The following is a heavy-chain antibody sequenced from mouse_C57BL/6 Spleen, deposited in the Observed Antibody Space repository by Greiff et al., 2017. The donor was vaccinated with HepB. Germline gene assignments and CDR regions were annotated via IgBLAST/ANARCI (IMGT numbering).Heavy chain of an antibody. J-gene: IGHJ2*01. Sequence: EVKLVVSGGGLVKPGGSLKLSCAASGFTFSDYGMHWVRQAPEKGLEWVAYISSGSSTIYYADTVKGRVTMSRDNDKNTLFLQMTSLRSEDTAMYYCARDYYGSSFDYWGQGTTLTVSS. CDR1: GFTFSDYG. D-gene: IGHD1-1*01. V-gene: IGHV5-17*01. CDR2: ISSGSSTI. CDR3: ARDYYGSSFDY.